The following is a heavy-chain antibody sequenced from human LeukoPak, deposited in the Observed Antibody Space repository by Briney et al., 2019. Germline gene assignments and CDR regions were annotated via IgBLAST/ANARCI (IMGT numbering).Heavy chain of an antibody. J-gene: IGHJ4*02. CDR1: GYTFTSYD. V-gene: IGHV1-8*01. D-gene: IGHD2-15*01. CDR2: MNPNSGNT. Sequence: ASVKVSCKASGYTFTSYDINWVRQATGQGLEWMGWMNPNSGNTGYAQKFQGRVTMTRNTSISTAYMELSSLRSEDTAVYYCARTSYCSGGSCRLQLIDYWGQGTLVTVSS. CDR3: ARTSYCSGGSCRLQLIDY.